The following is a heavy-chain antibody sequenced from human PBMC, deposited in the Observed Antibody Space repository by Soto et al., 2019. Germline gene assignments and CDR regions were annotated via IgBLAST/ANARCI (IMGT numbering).Heavy chain of an antibody. CDR3: ARSGRITIFGVVIMEHNWFDS. CDR2: INADNGNT. V-gene: IGHV1-3*01. CDR1: GYTFTSYD. Sequence: GASVKVSCKASGYTFTSYDMHWVRQAPGQRLEWMGWINADNGNTNYSQKFQGRVTMTRNTSTSTAYMELSSLRSEDTAVYYCARSGRITIFGVVIMEHNWFDSWGQGTLVTVSS. D-gene: IGHD3-3*01. J-gene: IGHJ5*01.